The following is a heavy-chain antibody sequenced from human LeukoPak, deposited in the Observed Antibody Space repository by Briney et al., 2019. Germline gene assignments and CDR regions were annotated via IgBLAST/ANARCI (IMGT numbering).Heavy chain of an antibody. D-gene: IGHD1-14*01. Sequence: PGGSLRLSCAASGFTFSTYWMHWVRQAPGKGLVWVSRINSDGSNTGYADSVKGRFTISRDNAKNTLHLQMNSLRGEDTAVYYCARGSGNWFDPWGRGTLVTVSS. CDR3: ARGSGNWFDP. V-gene: IGHV3-74*01. J-gene: IGHJ5*02. CDR1: GFTFSTYW. CDR2: INSDGSNT.